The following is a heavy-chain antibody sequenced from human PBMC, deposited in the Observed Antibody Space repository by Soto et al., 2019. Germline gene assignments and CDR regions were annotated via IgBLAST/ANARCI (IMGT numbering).Heavy chain of an antibody. CDR1: GLTFSSHA. V-gene: IGHV3-23*01. J-gene: IGHJ5*01. Sequence: EVQLLESGGGLVQPGGSLRLSCAASGLTFSSHAMAWVRQAPGKGLEWVSSISDSSTSTYYADSVKGRFTISKDNSKNMLYLQMNSLRADDTAVYYCAKKPNGFDSWGQGTLVTVSS. CDR2: ISDSSTST. CDR3: AKKPNGFDS.